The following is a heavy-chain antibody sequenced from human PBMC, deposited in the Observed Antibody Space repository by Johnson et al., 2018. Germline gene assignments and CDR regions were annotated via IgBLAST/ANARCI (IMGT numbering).Heavy chain of an antibody. D-gene: IGHD3-10*01. J-gene: IGHJ1*01. V-gene: IGHV3-30*18. CDR1: RFTFSSYA. CDR2: ISYDGSNK. CDR3: AKGDYFGRSALAEYFQH. Sequence: QVQLVQSGGGVVQPGRSLRLYCAASRFTFSSYAMSWVRQAPGKGLEWVALISYDGSNKYYADSVKGRFTISRDNSKNTLYLQMNSLSAEDTAVYYCAKGDYFGRSALAEYFQHWGQGTLVTVSS.